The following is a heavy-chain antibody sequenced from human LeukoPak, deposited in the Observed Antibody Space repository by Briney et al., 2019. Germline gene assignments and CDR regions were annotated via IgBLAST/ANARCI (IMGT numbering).Heavy chain of an antibody. D-gene: IGHD5-18*01. CDR3: ARSYGYLNPFDY. CDR2: IYYSGST. CDR1: GGSISSSNDY. Sequence: PSETLSLTCTVSGGSISSSNDYWGWIRQPPGKGLEWIGSIYYSGSTYYNPSLKSRVTISVDTSKNQFSLKLSSVTAADTAVYYCARSYGYLNPFDYWGQGTLVTVSS. J-gene: IGHJ4*02. V-gene: IGHV4-39*07.